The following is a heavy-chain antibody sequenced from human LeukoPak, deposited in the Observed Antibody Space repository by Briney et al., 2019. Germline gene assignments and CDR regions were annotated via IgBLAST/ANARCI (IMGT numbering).Heavy chain of an antibody. CDR2: ISYDGSNK. Sequence: GGSLRLSCAASGFTFSSYAMHWVRQAPGKGLEWVAVISYDGSNKYYADSVKGRFTISRDNSKNTLYLQMNSLRAEDTAVYYCARDGTDSNYYYGMDVWGQGTTVIVSS. CDR3: ARDGTDSNYYYGMDV. V-gene: IGHV3-30-3*01. CDR1: GFTFSSYA. D-gene: IGHD1-26*01. J-gene: IGHJ6*02.